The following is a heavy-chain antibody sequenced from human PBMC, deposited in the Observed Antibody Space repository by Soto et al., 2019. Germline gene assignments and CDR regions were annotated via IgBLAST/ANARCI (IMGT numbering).Heavy chain of an antibody. D-gene: IGHD1-1*01. CDR1: GFTFSDHY. Sequence: LRLSCAASGFTFSDHYMSWIRQAPGKGLEWIGYSSNSGSFTRYADSVKGRFSISRDNAKNSLYLQINSLRGDDTATYYCVSSGNKYNLLDYWGQGTPVTVSS. CDR2: SSNSGSFT. CDR3: VSSGNKYNLLDY. J-gene: IGHJ4*02. V-gene: IGHV3-11*06.